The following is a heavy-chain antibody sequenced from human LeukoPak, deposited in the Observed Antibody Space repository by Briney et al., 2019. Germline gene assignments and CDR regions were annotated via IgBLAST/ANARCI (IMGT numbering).Heavy chain of an antibody. D-gene: IGHD5-12*01. V-gene: IGHV3-48*03. Sequence: PGGSLRLSCAASGFTFKNYELNWVRQAPGKGLEWLSYISSSGSTTSYADSVKGRFPISRDNAKSSLYLQVSSLRAGDTAVYYCARAGHIGYDDAFDIWGQGTMVTVSS. CDR3: ARAGHIGYDDAFDI. CDR2: ISSSGSTT. CDR1: GFTFKNYE. J-gene: IGHJ3*02.